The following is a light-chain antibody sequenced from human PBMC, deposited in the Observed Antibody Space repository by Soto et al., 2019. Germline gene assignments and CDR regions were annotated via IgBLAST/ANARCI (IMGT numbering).Light chain of an antibody. CDR1: QSVGSY. J-gene: IGKJ1*01. CDR2: DAS. V-gene: IGKV3-11*01. Sequence: EIVLTQSPATLCSSAGERATLSCRASQSVGSYLDWYQQKPGQTPRLRIYDASNRATGIPARFSGTGSGADFTLTISSLEPEDFAVYYCQQRNNWPRTFGQGTKVEIK. CDR3: QQRNNWPRT.